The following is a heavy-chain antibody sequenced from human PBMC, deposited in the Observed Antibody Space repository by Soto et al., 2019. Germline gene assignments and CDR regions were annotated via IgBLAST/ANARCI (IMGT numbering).Heavy chain of an antibody. J-gene: IGHJ4*02. CDR1: GYTFASYA. Sequence: AASVKVSCKASGYTFASYAISWMRQAPGQGLEWMGWISAYNGNTNYAQKLQGRVTLTTDTSTSTAYMELRSLRSDDTAVYYCARDPPPPDYWGQGTLVTVSS. CDR2: ISAYNGNT. CDR3: ARDPPPPDY. V-gene: IGHV1-18*01.